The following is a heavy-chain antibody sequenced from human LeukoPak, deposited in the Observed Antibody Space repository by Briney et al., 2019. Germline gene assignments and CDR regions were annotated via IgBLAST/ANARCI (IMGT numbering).Heavy chain of an antibody. CDR2: IYTSGST. CDR1: GGSISSYY. J-gene: IGHJ4*02. D-gene: IGHD3-10*01. V-gene: IGHV4-4*07. Sequence: SETLSLTCTVSGGSISSYYWSWIRQPAGKGLEWIGRIYTSGSTTYNPSLKSRVTISVDTSKNQFSLRLSSVTAADTAVYYCAREGGYGSGFLAYWGQGALVTVSS. CDR3: AREGGYGSGFLAY.